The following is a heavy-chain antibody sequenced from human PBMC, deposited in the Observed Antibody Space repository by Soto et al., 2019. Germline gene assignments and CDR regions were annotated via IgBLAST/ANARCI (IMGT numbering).Heavy chain of an antibody. Sequence: GGSLRLSCAASGFTFTKYAMTWVRQAPGKGLEWVSALASSGDKTYYADSVKGRFTISRDIAKSMVYLQLNSLRAEDTAIYYCARVAGALLPFDYWGQGILVTVSS. J-gene: IGHJ4*02. D-gene: IGHD7-27*01. V-gene: IGHV3-23*01. CDR1: GFTFTKYA. CDR3: ARVAGALLPFDY. CDR2: LASSGDKT.